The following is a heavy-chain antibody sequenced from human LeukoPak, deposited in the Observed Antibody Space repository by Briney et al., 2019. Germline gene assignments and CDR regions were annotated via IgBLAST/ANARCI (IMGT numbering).Heavy chain of an antibody. CDR3: ARVAVYYYGSGGNWFDP. D-gene: IGHD3-10*01. CDR1: GGSISSYY. Sequence: SETLSLTCTVSGGSISSYYWSWIRQPAGKGLEWIGRIYTSGSTNYNPSLKSRVTISVDTSKNQFSLKLSSVTAADTAVYYCARVAVYYYGSGGNWFDPWGQGTLVTVSS. J-gene: IGHJ5*02. V-gene: IGHV4-4*07. CDR2: IYTSGST.